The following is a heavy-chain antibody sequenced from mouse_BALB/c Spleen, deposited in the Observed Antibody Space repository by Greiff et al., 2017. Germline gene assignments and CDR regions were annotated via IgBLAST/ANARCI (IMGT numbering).Heavy chain of an antibody. V-gene: IGHV1-18*01. CDR1: GYTFTDYN. CDR2: INPNNGGT. CDR3: ARVGDGYYYYAMDY. D-gene: IGHD2-3*01. Sequence: EVQLQQSGPELVKPGASVKIPCKASGYTFTDYNMDWVKQSHGKSLEWIGDINPNNGGTIYNQKFKGKATLTVDKSSSTAYMELRSLTSEDTAVYYCARVGDGYYYYAMDYWGQGTSVTVSS. J-gene: IGHJ4*01.